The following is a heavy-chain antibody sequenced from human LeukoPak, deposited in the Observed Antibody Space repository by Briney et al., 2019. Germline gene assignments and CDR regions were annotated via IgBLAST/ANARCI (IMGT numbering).Heavy chain of an antibody. CDR1: VYTFTTYG. V-gene: IGHV1-18*01. CDR3: ARAAQVIGYSYYFAY. CDR2: ISTYSSAT. D-gene: IGHD3-22*01. Sequence: GASVKVSCKPSVYTFTTYGITWVRQAPGQGLQWLGWISTYSSATYYAQTLQDRLTMTTDTSTYTGYMELRGLRSDDTAVYYCARAAQVIGYSYYFAYWRQGTLVTVSS. J-gene: IGHJ4*02.